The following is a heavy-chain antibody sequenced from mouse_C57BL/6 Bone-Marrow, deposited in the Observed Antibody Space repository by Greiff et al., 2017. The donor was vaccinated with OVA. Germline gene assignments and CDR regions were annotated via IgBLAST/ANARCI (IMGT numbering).Heavy chain of an antibody. Sequence: EVNLVESGAELVKPGASVKLSCTASGFNIKDYYMHWVKQRTEQGLEWIGRIDPEDGETKYAPNFQGKATITADTSSNTAYLQLSSLTSEDTAVYYCARHYYWSAMDYWGQGTSVTVSS. V-gene: IGHV14-2*01. CDR2: IDPEDGET. J-gene: IGHJ4*01. CDR3: ARHYYWSAMDY. CDR1: GFNIKDYY. D-gene: IGHD1-2*01.